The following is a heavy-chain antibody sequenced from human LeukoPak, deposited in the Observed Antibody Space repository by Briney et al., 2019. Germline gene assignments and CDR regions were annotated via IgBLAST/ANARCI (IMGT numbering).Heavy chain of an antibody. CDR2: INPNSGGT. CDR1: GYTFTGYY. Sequence: GASVKVSCKASGYTFTGYYMHWVRQAPGQGLEWMGWINPNSGGTNYAQKFQGWVTMTRDTSISTAYMELSRLRSDDTAVYYCARVKNGSGSLIDYWGQGTLVTVSS. J-gene: IGHJ4*02. D-gene: IGHD3-10*01. V-gene: IGHV1-2*04. CDR3: ARVKNGSGSLIDY.